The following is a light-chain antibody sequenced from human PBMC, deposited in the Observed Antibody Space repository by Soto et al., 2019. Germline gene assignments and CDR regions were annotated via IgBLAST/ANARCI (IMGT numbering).Light chain of an antibody. CDR2: DAS. Sequence: EIVLTQSPGTLSLSPGERATLSCRASQSVSSYLAWFQQKPGQAPRLLIYDASTRATGIPVRFSGSGSGTDFTLTISSLQSEDFAFFYCQQYDNWPRTFGQGTKVDIK. J-gene: IGKJ1*01. V-gene: IGKV3-15*01. CDR1: QSVSSY. CDR3: QQYDNWPRT.